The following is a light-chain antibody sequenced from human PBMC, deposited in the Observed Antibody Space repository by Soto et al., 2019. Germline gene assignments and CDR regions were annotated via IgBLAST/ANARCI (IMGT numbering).Light chain of an antibody. Sequence: EIVMTQSPATLSVSPGERATLSCRASQSVSSNLAWYQQKPGQVPRLLIYGASTRATGIQARFSGSGSGTEFTLTIGSLQSEDFAVYYCQQYNNWPRIFGQGTRLEIK. J-gene: IGKJ5*01. CDR2: GAS. CDR3: QQYNNWPRI. V-gene: IGKV3-15*01. CDR1: QSVSSN.